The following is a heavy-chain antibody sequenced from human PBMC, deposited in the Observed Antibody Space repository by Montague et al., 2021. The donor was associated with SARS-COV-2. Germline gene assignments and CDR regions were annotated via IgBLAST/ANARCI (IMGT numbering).Heavy chain of an antibody. J-gene: IGHJ4*02. D-gene: IGHD3-9*01. CDR2: VLYNKGT. V-gene: IGHV4-59*08. CDR3: VRHPHYDGLNGPPDF. CDR1: GVSVTDYY. Sequence: SETLSLTCTVSGVSVTDYYWSWTRQPPGNGLEWVGDVLYNKGTNFNPSLKSRVAISVDTSKNQFSLRLTSVTAADTAIYYCVRHPHYDGLNGPPDFWDQGTLVTVSS.